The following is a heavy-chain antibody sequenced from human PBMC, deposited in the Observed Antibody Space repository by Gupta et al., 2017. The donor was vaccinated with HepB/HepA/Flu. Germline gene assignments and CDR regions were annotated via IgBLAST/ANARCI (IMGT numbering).Heavy chain of an antibody. V-gene: IGHV3-33*08. D-gene: IGHD1-7*01. CDR3: AREHTLGTSFPWFDS. CDR2: IRLDGGGT. CDR1: GFSLGGYG. Sequence: QVEMVASGGGVVTPGRSLGILLCVPGFSLGGYGLPWGPQTPGKGLEWVAVIRLDGGGTYYADSVKGRFTISRNNAMNTLYLQMNDLRAEDTALYYCAREHTLGTSFPWFDSWGQGTLVTVS. J-gene: IGHJ5*01.